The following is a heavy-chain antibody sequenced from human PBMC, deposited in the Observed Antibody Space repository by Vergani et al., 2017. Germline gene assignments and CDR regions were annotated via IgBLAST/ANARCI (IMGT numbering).Heavy chain of an antibody. Sequence: QVQLVQSGAEVKKPGASVKVSCKASGYTFTGYHMHWVRQAPGQGLEWMGWINPNSGGTNYAQKFQGRVTMTRDTSISTAYMELSRLRSDDTAVYYCARDQAWELQDDDAFDIWGQGTMVTVSS. CDR3: ARDQAWELQDDDAFDI. CDR1: GYTFTGYH. V-gene: IGHV1-2*02. D-gene: IGHD1-26*01. J-gene: IGHJ3*02. CDR2: INPNSGGT.